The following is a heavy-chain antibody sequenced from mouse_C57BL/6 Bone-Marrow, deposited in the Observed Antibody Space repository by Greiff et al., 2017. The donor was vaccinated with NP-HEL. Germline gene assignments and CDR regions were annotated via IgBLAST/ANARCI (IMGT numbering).Heavy chain of an antibody. CDR2: INPGSGGT. J-gene: IGHJ1*03. Sequence: VKLQESGAELVRPGTSVKVSCKASGYAFTNYLIEWVKQRPGQGLEWIGVINPGSGGTNYNEKFKGKATLTADKSSSTAYMQLSSLTSEDSAVYFCARHGSRTRYFDVWGTGTTVTVSS. D-gene: IGHD1-1*01. CDR3: ARHGSRTRYFDV. CDR1: GYAFTNYL. V-gene: IGHV1-54*01.